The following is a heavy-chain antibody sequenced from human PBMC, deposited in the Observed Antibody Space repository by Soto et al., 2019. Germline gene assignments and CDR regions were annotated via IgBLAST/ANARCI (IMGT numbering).Heavy chain of an antibody. J-gene: IGHJ4*02. CDR1: GYTFTSYW. V-gene: IGHV5-51*01. D-gene: IGHD6-19*01. CDR2: IYPGDSDT. CDR3: VRSANSAWYIFDY. Sequence: AQSLKISCQASGYTFTSYWIGWVRQMPGKGLEWMGIIYPGDSDTRYSPSFQGQVTMSADKSSRTAFLRWNSLKASDTAIYFWVRSANSAWYIFDYWGQGIVVTV.